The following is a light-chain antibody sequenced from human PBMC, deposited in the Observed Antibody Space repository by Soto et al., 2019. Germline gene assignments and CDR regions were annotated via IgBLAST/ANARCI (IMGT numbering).Light chain of an antibody. CDR2: DVS. Sequence: QSALTQPASVSGSPGQSIAISCTGTSSDVGGYDYVSWYQQHPGKTPNLMIYDVSNRPSGVSNRLSGSKSGNTASLTISGRQAEDEADYSCSSYTSSSTGVFGGGTKLTVL. J-gene: IGLJ3*02. CDR3: SSYTSSSTGV. V-gene: IGLV2-14*01. CDR1: SSDVGGYDY.